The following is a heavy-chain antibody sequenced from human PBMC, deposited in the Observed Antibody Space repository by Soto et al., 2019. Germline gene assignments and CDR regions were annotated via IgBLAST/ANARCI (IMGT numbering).Heavy chain of an antibody. CDR3: AREYHRYSVYDYVDY. Sequence: QVQLVESGGGLVKPGGSLRLSCAASGFTFSDYYMSWIRQAPGKGLEWVSYISSSSSYTNYADSVKGRFTISRDNAKNSLYLQMNSLRAEDTAVYYCAREYHRYSVYDYVDYWGQGTLVTVSS. V-gene: IGHV3-11*05. D-gene: IGHD5-12*01. J-gene: IGHJ4*02. CDR2: ISSSSSYT. CDR1: GFTFSDYY.